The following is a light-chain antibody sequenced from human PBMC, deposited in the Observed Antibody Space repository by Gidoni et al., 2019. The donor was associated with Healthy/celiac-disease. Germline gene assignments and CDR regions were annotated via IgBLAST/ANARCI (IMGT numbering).Light chain of an antibody. CDR1: QGISNY. CDR3: QKYNSAPWT. CDR2: SAS. V-gene: IGKV1-27*01. J-gene: IGKJ1*01. Sequence: DIQMTQSPSSLSASVGDRVTITCRASQGISNYLAWYQQKPGKVPKLLIYSASTLQSAVPSRFSGSGAGTDFTLTISSLQPDDVATYYCQKYNSAPWTFXQXTKVEIK.